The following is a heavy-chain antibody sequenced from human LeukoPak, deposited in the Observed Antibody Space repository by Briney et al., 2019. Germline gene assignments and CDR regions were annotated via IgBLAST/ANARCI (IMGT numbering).Heavy chain of an antibody. Sequence: PSQTLSLTCTVSGGSISSGSYYWSWIRQPAGKGLEWIGRIYTSGSTNYNPSLKSRVTISVDTSNNQFSLKLNSVTAADTAVYYCARIGFLDAFDIWGQGTMVTVSS. V-gene: IGHV4-61*02. CDR1: GGSISSGSYY. D-gene: IGHD3-3*01. CDR2: IYTSGST. CDR3: ARIGFLDAFDI. J-gene: IGHJ3*02.